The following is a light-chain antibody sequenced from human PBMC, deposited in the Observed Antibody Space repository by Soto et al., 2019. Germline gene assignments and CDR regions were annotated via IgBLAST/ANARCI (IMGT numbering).Light chain of an antibody. Sequence: DIQMTQSPSSVSASVGDRVTITCRASQGISSWLAWYQQKPGKAPKLLIYAASILLSGVPSGFSGSGSENDFTLTISSLQPKDFSTYDCQQANSFPRTFGQGTKVEIK. V-gene: IGKV1-12*01. J-gene: IGKJ1*01. CDR1: QGISSW. CDR3: QQANSFPRT. CDR2: AAS.